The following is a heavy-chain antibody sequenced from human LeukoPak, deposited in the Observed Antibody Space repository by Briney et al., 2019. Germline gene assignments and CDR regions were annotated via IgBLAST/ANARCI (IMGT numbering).Heavy chain of an antibody. CDR1: GYTFTGYY. D-gene: IGHD3-10*01. Sequence: ASVKVSCKASGYTFTGYYMHWVRQAPGQGLEWMGWINPNSGGTNYAQKFQGRVTMTRDTSISTAYMELSRLRSDDTAVYYCARGYGIEYGSGSYYTDFDYWGQGTLVTVSS. J-gene: IGHJ4*02. CDR2: INPNSGGT. CDR3: ARGYGIEYGSGSYYTDFDY. V-gene: IGHV1-2*02.